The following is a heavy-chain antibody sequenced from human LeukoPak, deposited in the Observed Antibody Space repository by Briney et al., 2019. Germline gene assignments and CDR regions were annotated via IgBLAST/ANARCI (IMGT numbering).Heavy chain of an antibody. J-gene: IGHJ6*02. V-gene: IGHV4-31*03. CDR1: GLSISSGGYY. D-gene: IGHD2/OR15-2a*01. CDR3: ARGGSIYYYYGMDV. Sequence: PSQTLSLTCTVSGLSISSGGYYWSWIRQHPGKGLEGIGYIYYSGSTYYNPSLKSRVTISVDTSKNQFSLKLSSVTAADTAVYYCARGGSIYYYYGMDVWGQGTTVTVSS. CDR2: IYYSGST.